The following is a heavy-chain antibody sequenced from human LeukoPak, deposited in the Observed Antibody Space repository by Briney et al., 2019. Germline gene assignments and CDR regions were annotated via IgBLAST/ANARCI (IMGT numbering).Heavy chain of an antibody. CDR3: ARETIPVAGVTGD. Sequence: GASVKVSCKASGYTFTSYYMHWVRQAPGQGLEWMGIINPSGGSTSYAQKFQGRVTMTRDMSTSTVYMELSRLRSDDTALYYCARETIPVAGVTGDWGQGTLVTVSS. D-gene: IGHD6-19*01. CDR1: GYTFTSYY. V-gene: IGHV1-46*01. J-gene: IGHJ4*02. CDR2: INPSGGST.